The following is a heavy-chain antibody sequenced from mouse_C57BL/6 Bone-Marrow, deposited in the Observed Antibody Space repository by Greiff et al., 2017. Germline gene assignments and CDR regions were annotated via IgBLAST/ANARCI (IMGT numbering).Heavy chain of an antibody. D-gene: IGHD1-1*01. CDR1: GYTFTSYG. CDR3: ARFHGSSSWFAY. Sequence: QVQLQQPGTELVKPGASVKLSCKASGYTFTSYGMHWVKQRPGKGLEWIGNINPSNGDTNYNEKFKSKATLTADKSSSTAYMQISSLTYEDSAVYYCARFHGSSSWFAYWGQGPLVSVSA. CDR2: INPSNGDT. V-gene: IGHV1-53*01. J-gene: IGHJ3*01.